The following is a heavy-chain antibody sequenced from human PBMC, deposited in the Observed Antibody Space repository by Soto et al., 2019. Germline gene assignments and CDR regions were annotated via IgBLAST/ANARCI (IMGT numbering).Heavy chain of an antibody. CDR3: ARNAYYYDSSGYYFFDY. V-gene: IGHV4-39*01. Sequence: SETLSLTCTVSGGSISSSSYYWGWIRQPPGKGLEWIGSIYYSGSTYYNPSLKSRVTISVDTSKNQFSLKLSSVTAADTAVYYCARNAYYYDSSGYYFFDYWGQGTLVTVSS. CDR1: GGSISSSSYY. J-gene: IGHJ4*02. CDR2: IYYSGST. D-gene: IGHD3-22*01.